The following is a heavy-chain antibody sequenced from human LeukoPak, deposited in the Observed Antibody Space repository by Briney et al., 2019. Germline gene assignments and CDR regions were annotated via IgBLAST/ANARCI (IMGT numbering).Heavy chain of an antibody. Sequence: PSETLSLTCAVYGGSFSGYYWSWIRQTPGKGLEWIGEINHSGSTNYNPSLKSRVTISVDMSKNQFSLEVSSVTAADTAVYSCARLRAARPYFFDYWGQGTLVTVSS. CDR2: INHSGST. CDR1: GGSFSGYY. V-gene: IGHV4-34*01. CDR3: ARLRAARPYFFDY. D-gene: IGHD6-6*01. J-gene: IGHJ4*02.